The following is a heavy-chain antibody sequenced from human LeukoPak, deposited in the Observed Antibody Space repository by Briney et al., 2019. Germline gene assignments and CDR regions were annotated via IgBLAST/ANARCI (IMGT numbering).Heavy chain of an antibody. D-gene: IGHD2-8*01. CDR1: GFTFSSYG. V-gene: IGHV3-30*02. Sequence: GGSLRLSCAASGFTFSSYGLHWVRQAPGKGLEWVAYIQYDGSNEQYADSVKGRFSISRDSSKNILYLQLNSLRAEDTAVYYCAKDRCSNGIGCYYYYMDVWGKGTTVTISS. J-gene: IGHJ6*03. CDR2: IQYDGSNE. CDR3: AKDRCSNGIGCYYYYMDV.